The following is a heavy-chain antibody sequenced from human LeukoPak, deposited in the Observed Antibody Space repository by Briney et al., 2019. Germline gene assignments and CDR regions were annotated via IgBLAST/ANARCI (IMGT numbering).Heavy chain of an antibody. V-gene: IGHV3-23*01. D-gene: IGHD6-19*01. CDR3: AKGPDSSGLNWFDP. CDR2: ISGSGGST. Sequence: PGGSLRLSCAASGGTTDDYGMSWVRQAPGKGLEWVSAISGSGGSTYYADSVKGRFTISRDNSKNTLYLQMNSLRAEDTAVYYCAKGPDSSGLNWFDPWGQGTLVTVSS. CDR1: GGTTDDYG. J-gene: IGHJ5*02.